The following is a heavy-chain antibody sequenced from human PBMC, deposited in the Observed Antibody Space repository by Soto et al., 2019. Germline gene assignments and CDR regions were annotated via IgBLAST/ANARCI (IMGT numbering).Heavy chain of an antibody. CDR3: AKKAGSGTSSLKYFDY. Sequence: GSLRLSCAASGFTFSTYSMFWVRQAPGKGLDWVAAISYDGTYIFYADSVKGRFTISRDNPKNTLYLQMNSLRVEDTAVYYCAKKAGSGTSSLKYFDYWGLGTLVTVSS. D-gene: IGHD1-7*01. V-gene: IGHV3-30-3*02. CDR2: ISYDGTYI. CDR1: GFTFSTYS. J-gene: IGHJ4*02.